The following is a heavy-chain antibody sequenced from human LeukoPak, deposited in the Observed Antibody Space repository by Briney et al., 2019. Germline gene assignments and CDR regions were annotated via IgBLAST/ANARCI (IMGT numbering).Heavy chain of an antibody. D-gene: IGHD3-22*01. CDR3: ARGRYRLLSGYDY. J-gene: IGHJ4*02. V-gene: IGHV1-2*02. CDR2: MNPNSGDT. Sequence: ASVKVSCKASGYIFTGYYVHWVRQAPGQGLECMGWMNPNSGDTNYAQKFQGRVTMTRDTSITTAYVELSSLTSDDAAVYYCARGRYRLLSGYDYWGQGAMVTVSS. CDR1: GYIFTGYY.